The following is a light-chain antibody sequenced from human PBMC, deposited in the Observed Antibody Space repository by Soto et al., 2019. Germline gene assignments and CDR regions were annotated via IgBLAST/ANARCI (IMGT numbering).Light chain of an antibody. CDR2: GAS. J-gene: IGKJ1*01. V-gene: IGKV3D-15*01. Sequence: EIVMTQSPATLSVSPGERATLSCRASQSVSSNLAWYQQKPGQAPRLLIYGASTRATGIPARFSGSASGRECTLTISSLQSQEFAVYYCQHYNNSPRTFGQGTKVEIK. CDR1: QSVSSN. CDR3: QHYNNSPRT.